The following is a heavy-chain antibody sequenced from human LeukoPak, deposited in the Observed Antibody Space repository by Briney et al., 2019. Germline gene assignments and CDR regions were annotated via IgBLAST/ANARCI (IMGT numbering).Heavy chain of an antibody. Sequence: GGSLRLSCAASGFTFDFSSSWMSWVRQAPGKGLEWVSVIYSGGSTYYADSVKGRFTISRDNSKNTLYLQMNSLRAEDTAVYYCARGGPPVDTAMDYYFDYWGQGTLVTVSS. J-gene: IGHJ4*02. D-gene: IGHD5-18*01. CDR2: IYSGGST. CDR1: GFTFDFSSSW. CDR3: ARGGPPVDTAMDYYFDY. V-gene: IGHV3-53*01.